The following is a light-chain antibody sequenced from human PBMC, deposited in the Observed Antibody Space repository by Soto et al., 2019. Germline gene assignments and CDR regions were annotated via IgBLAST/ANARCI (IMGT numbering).Light chain of an antibody. CDR1: QSVLHSTNNKNY. Sequence: DNVITQSPDSRAVSLGERATINCKSSQSVLHSTNNKNYLAWYQQKPGQPPKLLIYWASTRESGVPDRFSGSGSGTDFPLTISSLQAEDVAVYYCQQYYDTPYTFGQGTKLEIK. V-gene: IGKV4-1*01. J-gene: IGKJ2*01. CDR3: QQYYDTPYT. CDR2: WAS.